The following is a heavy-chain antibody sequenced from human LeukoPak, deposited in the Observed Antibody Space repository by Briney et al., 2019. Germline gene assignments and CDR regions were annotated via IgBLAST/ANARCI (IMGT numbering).Heavy chain of an antibody. J-gene: IGHJ6*02. CDR3: ARDMDILTGYQQYYYYYGMDV. V-gene: IGHV1-69*04. D-gene: IGHD3-9*01. CDR2: IIPILGIA. Sequence: ASVKVSCKTSGGTFSSYAISWVRQAPGQGLEWMGRIIPILGIANYAQKFQGRVTITADKSTSTAYMCLSSLRSEDTAVYYCARDMDILTGYQQYYYYYGMDVWGQGTTVTVSS. CDR1: GGTFSSYA.